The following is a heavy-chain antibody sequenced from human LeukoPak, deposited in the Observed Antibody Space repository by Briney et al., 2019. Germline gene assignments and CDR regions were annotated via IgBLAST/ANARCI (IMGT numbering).Heavy chain of an antibody. D-gene: IGHD5-18*01. CDR2: IIPILGIA. V-gene: IGHV1-69*04. J-gene: IGHJ6*02. CDR1: GYTFTGYY. CDR3: ARESVPEYSYGTGYYGMDV. Sequence: SVKVSCKASGYTFTGYYMHWVRQAPGQGLEWMGRIIPILGIANYAQKFQGRVTITADKSTSTAYMELSSLRSEDTAVYYCARESVPEYSYGTGYYGMDVWGQGTTVTVSS.